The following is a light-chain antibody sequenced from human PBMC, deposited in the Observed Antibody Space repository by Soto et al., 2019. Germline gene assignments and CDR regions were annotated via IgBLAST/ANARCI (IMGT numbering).Light chain of an antibody. V-gene: IGKV3-20*01. CDR2: DAS. Sequence: EIVLTQSPGTLYLSPGERATLSCRASQTLSSSHLAWYQQKPGQAPRLLIYDASTRATGIPDRFSGTGSGTDFTLTISRLEPEDFAVYYCQHFGDSPVTFGQGTRLEIK. CDR3: QHFGDSPVT. CDR1: QTLSSSH. J-gene: IGKJ5*01.